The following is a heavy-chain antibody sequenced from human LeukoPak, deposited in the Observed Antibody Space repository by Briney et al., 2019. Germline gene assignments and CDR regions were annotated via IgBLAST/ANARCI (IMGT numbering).Heavy chain of an antibody. CDR1: GFTFSDYA. CDR3: SRIMVWWADY. Sequence: GGSLRLSCSASGFTFSDYAMSWFRQALGKGLEWVGFIRSKAYGGTPEYATSVKGRFTISRDDSKSIAYLQMSSLKTEDTAVYFCSRIMVWWADYWGQGTLVTVSS. D-gene: IGHD2-8*01. CDR2: IRSKAYGGTP. V-gene: IGHV3-49*03. J-gene: IGHJ4*02.